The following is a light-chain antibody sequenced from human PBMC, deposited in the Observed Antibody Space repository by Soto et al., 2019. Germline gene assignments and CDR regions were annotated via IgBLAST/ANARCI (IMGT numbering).Light chain of an antibody. Sequence: QPVLTQPPSASGTPGQRVTDSCSGSSSNIGSNTVNWYQQLPGTAPKLLIYSNNQRPSGVPDRFSGSKSGTSASLAISGLQSEDEADYFCAAWDDSLNGPVFGGGTKVTVL. V-gene: IGLV1-44*01. CDR3: AAWDDSLNGPV. CDR2: SNN. J-gene: IGLJ3*02. CDR1: SSNIGSNT.